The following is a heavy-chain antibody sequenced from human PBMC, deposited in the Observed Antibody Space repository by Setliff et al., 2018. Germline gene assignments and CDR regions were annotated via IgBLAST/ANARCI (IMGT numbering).Heavy chain of an antibody. V-gene: IGHV4-39*07. CDR1: GGSISSRSYY. CDR2: IYYSGST. J-gene: IGHJ6*02. Sequence: PSETLSLTCTVSGGSISSRSYYWGWNRQPPGKGLEWIGSIYYSGSTYYKPSLKSRVTISVDTSKNQFSLKLSSVTAADTVVYYCARVSSYGSGSYYYYYYGMDVWGQGTTVTVSS. D-gene: IGHD3-10*01. CDR3: ARVSSYGSGSYYYYYYGMDV.